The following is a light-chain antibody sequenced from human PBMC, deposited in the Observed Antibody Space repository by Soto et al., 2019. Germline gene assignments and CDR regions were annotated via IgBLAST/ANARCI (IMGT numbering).Light chain of an antibody. Sequence: DIQMTQSPSSLSASVGDTVTITCRASRSITTYLNWYQQKPGKAPTLLIYAASSLQSGVPSSFSGSGSGTDFTLTISSLQPEDFATYYCQQSYSAPPWTFGQWTKLEIK. CDR2: AAS. CDR3: QQSYSAPPWT. V-gene: IGKV1-39*01. J-gene: IGKJ2*01. CDR1: RSITTY.